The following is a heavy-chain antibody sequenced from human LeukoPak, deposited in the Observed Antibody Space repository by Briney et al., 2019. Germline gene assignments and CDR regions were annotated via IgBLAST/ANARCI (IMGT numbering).Heavy chain of an antibody. CDR3: ARVGYYYDDNCDAFDI. CDR1: GFTLCNYW. Sequence: GGSLRLSCAASGFTLCNYWMHWVRQTPGKGLVWVSRINSDGSTTNYADSVKGLFTISRDNAKNTLYLQMNSLRAEDTAMYYCARVGYYYDDNCDAFDIWGQGTMVTVSS. D-gene: IGHD3-22*01. CDR2: INSDGSTT. J-gene: IGHJ3*02. V-gene: IGHV3-74*01.